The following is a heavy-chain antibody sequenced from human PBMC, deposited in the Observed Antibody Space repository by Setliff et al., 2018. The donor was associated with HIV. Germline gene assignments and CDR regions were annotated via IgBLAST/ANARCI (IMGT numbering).Heavy chain of an antibody. J-gene: IGHJ1*01. CDR1: GYRFNTYG. CDR2: ISPYNGGT. D-gene: IGHD3-22*01. V-gene: IGHV1-18*01. Sequence: ASVKVSCKASGYRFNTYGISWVRQAPGQGLEWMGWISPYNGGTRSAQSLQGRVTLTTDTSTNTAYMEMRTLRSDDTAVYYCVRGVTRDISGYYRDEYFQHWGQGTPVTVSS. CDR3: VRGVTRDISGYYRDEYFQH.